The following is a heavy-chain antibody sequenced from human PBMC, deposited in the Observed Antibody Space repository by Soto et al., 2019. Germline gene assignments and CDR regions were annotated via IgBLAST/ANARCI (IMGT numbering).Heavy chain of an antibody. J-gene: IGHJ5*02. CDR1: GFTFSSYG. CDR3: ARARNWNPRFDP. V-gene: IGHV3-33*01. D-gene: IGHD1-1*01. Sequence: GGSLRLSCAASGFTFSSYGMHWVRQAPGKGLEWVAVIWYDGSNKYYADSVKGRFTISRDNSKNTLYLQMNSLRAEDTAVYYCARARNWNPRFDPWGQGTLVTVSS. CDR2: IWYDGSNK.